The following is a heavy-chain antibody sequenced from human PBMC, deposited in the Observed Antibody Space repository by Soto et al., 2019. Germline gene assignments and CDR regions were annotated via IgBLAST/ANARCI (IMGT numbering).Heavy chain of an antibody. CDR2: IQSSGST. CDR3: ARDQLAGGLSYFDY. V-gene: IGHV4-39*02. D-gene: IGHD2-2*01. CDR1: GGSINSGSYY. J-gene: IGHJ4*02. Sequence: SETLSLTCTVSGGSINSGSYYWDWIRHSPGKGLEWIGSIQSSGSTYYKTSLKSRITMSVDTSKNHFSLQLTSATAADTAVYYCARDQLAGGLSYFDYWGQG.